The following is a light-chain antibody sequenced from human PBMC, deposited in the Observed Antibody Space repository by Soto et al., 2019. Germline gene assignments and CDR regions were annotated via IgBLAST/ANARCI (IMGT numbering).Light chain of an antibody. V-gene: IGLV1-40*01. J-gene: IGLJ1*01. CDR3: SSYTNINTRACV. CDR2: GNT. CDR1: NSNIGGGYD. Sequence: QSVLTQPPSVSGAPGQRVTISCAGSNSNIGGGYDVHWYQQLPGTAPKLLIYGNTKRPSGVPDRFSASKSGNTASLTISGLQAEDEAEYYCSSYTNINTRACVFGTGTKLTVL.